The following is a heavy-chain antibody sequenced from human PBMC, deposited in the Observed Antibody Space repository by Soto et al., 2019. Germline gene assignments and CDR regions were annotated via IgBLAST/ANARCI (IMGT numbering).Heavy chain of an antibody. CDR1: GFSLSTNGVG. V-gene: IGHV2-5*02. CDR2: IYWDDDK. J-gene: IGHJ4*02. CDR3: AHRRGGLDY. Sequence: QITLKESGPTLVKPTQTLTLTCTFSGFSLSTNGVGVDWIRQPPGKALEWLALIYWDDDKRYSPSLKSRLTITKDTSKNQVVLTMTNMDPVDTATYYWAHRRGGLDYWGQGTLVTVSS.